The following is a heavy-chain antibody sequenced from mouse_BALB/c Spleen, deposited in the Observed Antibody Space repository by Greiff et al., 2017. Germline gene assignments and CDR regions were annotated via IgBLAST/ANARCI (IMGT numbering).Heavy chain of an antibody. Sequence: EVPLQESGGGLVQPGGSRKLSCAASGFTFSSFGMHWVRQAPEKGLEWVAYISSGSSTIYYADTVKGRFTISRDNPKNTLFLQMTSLRSEDTAMYYCARGDPFAYWGQGTLVTVSA. V-gene: IGHV5-17*02. J-gene: IGHJ3*01. CDR2: ISSGSSTI. CDR3: ARGDPFAY. CDR1: GFTFSSFG.